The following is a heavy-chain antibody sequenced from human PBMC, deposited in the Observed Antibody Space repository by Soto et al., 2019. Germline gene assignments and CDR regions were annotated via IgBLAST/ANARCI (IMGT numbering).Heavy chain of an antibody. CDR1: GGTFSSYA. J-gene: IGHJ4*02. Sequence: SVKVSCKASGGTFSSYAISWVRQAPGQGLEWMGGIIPIFGTANYAQKFQGRVTITADESTSTAYMELSSLRSEDTAVYYCARASYSSSWYGGLFFFDYWGQGTLVTVSS. CDR3: ARASYSSSWYGGLFFFDY. CDR2: IIPIFGTA. V-gene: IGHV1-69*13. D-gene: IGHD6-13*01.